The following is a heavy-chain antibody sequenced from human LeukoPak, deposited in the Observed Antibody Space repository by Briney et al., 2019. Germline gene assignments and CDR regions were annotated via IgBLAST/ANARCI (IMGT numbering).Heavy chain of an antibody. J-gene: IGHJ4*02. Sequence: TGGSLRLSCAASGFTFSSYSMNWVRPAPGKGLEWVSSISSSSSYIYYADSVKGRFTISRDNAKNSLYLQMNSLRAGDTAVYYRARGRGRTDYFDYWGQGSLVTVSS. D-gene: IGHD2-15*01. CDR2: ISSSSSYI. CDR1: GFTFSSYS. V-gene: IGHV3-21*01. CDR3: ARGRGRTDYFDY.